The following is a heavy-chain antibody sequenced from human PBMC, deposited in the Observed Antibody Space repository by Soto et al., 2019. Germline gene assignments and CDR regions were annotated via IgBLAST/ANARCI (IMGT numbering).Heavy chain of an antibody. D-gene: IGHD2-2*01. J-gene: IGHJ5*02. Sequence: QVQLVQSGAEVKKPGASVKVSCKASGYTFTSYGISWVRQAPGQGLEWMGWIIAYNGNTNYAQKLQGRVTMTTDTYTSTAYMELLSLRSDDTAVYYCAIDRVCSSTSCYEAWFDPWGQGTLVTVSS. CDR3: AIDRVCSSTSCYEAWFDP. CDR2: IIAYNGNT. CDR1: GYTFTSYG. V-gene: IGHV1-18*01.